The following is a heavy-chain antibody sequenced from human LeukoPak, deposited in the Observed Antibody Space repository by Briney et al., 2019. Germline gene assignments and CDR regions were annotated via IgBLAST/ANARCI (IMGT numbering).Heavy chain of an antibody. J-gene: IGHJ4*02. Sequence: ASVNVSCKASGYTFTNYGISWVRQAPGQGLEWMGWISAYNGNTNYEQKLQGRVTMTTDTSTSTAYMELRSLRSDDTAVYYRARVDVIAVAGSTDFDYWGQGTLVTVSS. CDR3: ARVDVIAVAGSTDFDY. V-gene: IGHV1-18*01. CDR1: GYTFTNYG. CDR2: ISAYNGNT. D-gene: IGHD6-19*01.